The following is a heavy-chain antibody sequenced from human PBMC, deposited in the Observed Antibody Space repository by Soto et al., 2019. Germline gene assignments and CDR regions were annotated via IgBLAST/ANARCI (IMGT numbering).Heavy chain of an antibody. Sequence: QVQLVQSGAEVKKPGSSVKVSCKASGGTFSSYAISXVRXAPGXGLEWMGGIIPIFGTANYAQKFQGRVTITADESTSTAYMELSSLRSEDTAVYYCXXXXXXXXXXXXXXXXXXXLFDXWGQGTLVTVSS. J-gene: IGHJ4*02. V-gene: IGHV1-69*01. CDR3: XXXXXXXXXXXXXXXXXXXLFDX. CDR2: IIPIFGTA. CDR1: GGTFSSYA.